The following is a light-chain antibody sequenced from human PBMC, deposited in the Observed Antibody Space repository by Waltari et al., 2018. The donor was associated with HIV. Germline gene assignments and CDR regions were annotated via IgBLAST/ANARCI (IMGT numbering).Light chain of an antibody. V-gene: IGKV4-1*01. J-gene: IGKJ3*01. Sequence: DIVMTQSPDSLAVSLGERATINCTSSQSVFYSSNNKNYLTWYQQRPGPPPKMLIYWASTRESGVPDRFSGSGSGTDFTLTISSLQAEDVAVYYCQQYYTTPFTFGPGTKVDIK. CDR2: WAS. CDR3: QQYYTTPFT. CDR1: QSVFYSSNNKNY.